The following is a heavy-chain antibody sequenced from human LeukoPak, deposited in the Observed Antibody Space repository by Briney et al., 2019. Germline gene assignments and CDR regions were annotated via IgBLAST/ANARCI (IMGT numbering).Heavy chain of an antibody. CDR2: ISGSGGST. D-gene: IGHD1-26*01. CDR1: GFTFSSYA. CDR3: ARDHHIVGATTGLH. Sequence: GGSLRLSCAASGFTFSSYAMSWVRQAPGKGLEWVSAISGSGGSTYYADSVKGRFTISRDNSKNTLYLQMNSLRAEDTAVYYCARDHHIVGATTGLHWGQGTLVTVSS. V-gene: IGHV3-23*01. J-gene: IGHJ4*02.